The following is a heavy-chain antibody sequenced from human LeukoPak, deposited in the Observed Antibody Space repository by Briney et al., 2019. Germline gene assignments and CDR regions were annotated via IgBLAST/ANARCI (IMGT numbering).Heavy chain of an antibody. CDR2: INHSGST. CDR3: ASLYYYDSSGYPDY. J-gene: IGHJ4*02. Sequence: PSETLSLTCAVYGGSFSGYYWSCIRQPPGKGLEWIGEINHSGSTNYNPSLKSRVTISVDTSKNRFSLKLSSVTAADTAVYYCASLYYYDSSGYPDYWGQGTLVTVSS. D-gene: IGHD3-22*01. CDR1: GGSFSGYY. V-gene: IGHV4-34*01.